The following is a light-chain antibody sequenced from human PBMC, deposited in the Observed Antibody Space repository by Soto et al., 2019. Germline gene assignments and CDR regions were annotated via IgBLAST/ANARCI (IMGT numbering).Light chain of an antibody. V-gene: IGLV2-8*01. CDR2: EVD. Sequence: QSALTQPPSASVSPGQSVTISCTGTSSDVGGYNYVSWYQQHPGKAPKLMIYEVDKRPSGVPDRFSGSKSGNTASLTVSGLQAEDEADYYCSSYAGSNIYVFGTGTKVTVL. CDR1: SSDVGGYNY. CDR3: SSYAGSNIYV. J-gene: IGLJ1*01.